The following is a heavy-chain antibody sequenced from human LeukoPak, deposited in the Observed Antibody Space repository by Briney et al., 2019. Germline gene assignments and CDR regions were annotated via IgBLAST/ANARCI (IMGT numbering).Heavy chain of an antibody. CDR1: GFTFSSYW. CDR3: ASPVMRV. V-gene: IGHV3-74*01. J-gene: IGHJ6*04. CDR2: INSDGSST. Sequence: GGSLTLFCAASGFTFSSYWMHWVRQAPGKGLVWFSRINSDGSSTSYADSVKGRFTISRDNAKNTLYLQMNSMRAEETAVYYCASPVMRVWGKETTDPVPS.